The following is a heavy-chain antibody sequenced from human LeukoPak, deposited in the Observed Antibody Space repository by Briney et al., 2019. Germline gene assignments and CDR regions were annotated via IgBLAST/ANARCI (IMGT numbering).Heavy chain of an antibody. CDR2: INHSGST. V-gene: IGHV4-34*01. CDR3: ARGHYDFWSGPFVGY. J-gene: IGHJ4*02. Sequence: SETLSLTCAVYGGSFSGYYWSWIRQPPGKGLEWIGEINHSGSTNYNPSLKSRVTISVDTSKNQFSLKLSSVTAADTAVYYCARGHYDFWSGPFVGYWGQGTLVTVSS. CDR1: GGSFSGYY. D-gene: IGHD3-3*01.